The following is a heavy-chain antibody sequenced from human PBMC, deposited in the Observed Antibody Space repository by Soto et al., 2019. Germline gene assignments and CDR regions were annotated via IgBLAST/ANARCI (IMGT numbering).Heavy chain of an antibody. CDR3: ARVGMVGATDALDI. CDR1: GYMFTSDY. V-gene: IGHV1-46*01. CDR2: INPSGGST. Sequence: ASVKVYCKASGYMFTSDYMHWVRQAPGQGLEWMGIINPSGGSTSYAQKFQARVTMTRDTSTSTVYMELSSLRSEDTAVYYCARVGMVGATDALDIWGQGTMVTVSS. J-gene: IGHJ3*02. D-gene: IGHD1-26*01.